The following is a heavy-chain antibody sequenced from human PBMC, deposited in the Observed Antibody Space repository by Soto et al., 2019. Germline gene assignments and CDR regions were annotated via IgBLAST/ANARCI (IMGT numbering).Heavy chain of an antibody. D-gene: IGHD5-12*01. Sequence: QVQLQESGPGLVKPSGTLSLTCAVSGGSISSSNWWSWVRQPPEKGLEWIGEINHSGSTNYNPSRKCRVTISVDKSKNQLSQKLSSVAAADTAVYYCARGVGMATIAIWGQGTRVTVSA. V-gene: IGHV4-4*02. CDR3: ARGVGMATIAI. CDR2: INHSGST. J-gene: IGHJ3*02. CDR1: GGSISSSNW.